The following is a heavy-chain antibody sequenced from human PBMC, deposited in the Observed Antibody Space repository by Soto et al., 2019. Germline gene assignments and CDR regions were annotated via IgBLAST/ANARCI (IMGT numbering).Heavy chain of an antibody. D-gene: IGHD4-17*01. V-gene: IGHV4-39*01. CDR1: GGSISNYY. J-gene: IGHJ4*02. CDR2: IYYSGST. Sequence: PSETLSLTCIVSGGSISNYYWGWIRQPPGKGLEWIGSIYYSGSTYYNPSLKSRVTISVDTSKNQFSLKLSSVTAADTAVYYCESMYGDYVSYWGQGTLVTVSS. CDR3: ESMYGDYVSY.